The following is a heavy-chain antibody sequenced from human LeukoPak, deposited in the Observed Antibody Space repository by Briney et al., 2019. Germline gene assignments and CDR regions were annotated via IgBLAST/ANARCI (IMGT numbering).Heavy chain of an antibody. J-gene: IGHJ3*02. CDR2: INPSGGST. Sequence: ASVKVSCKASGYIFTGYYIHWVRQAPGQGLEWMGIINPSGGSTSYAQKFQGRVTMTRDTSTSTVYMELSSLRSEDTAVYYCARDLSYCSSTSCSDAFDIWGQGTMVTVSS. CDR1: GYIFTGYY. V-gene: IGHV1-46*01. D-gene: IGHD2-2*01. CDR3: ARDLSYCSSTSCSDAFDI.